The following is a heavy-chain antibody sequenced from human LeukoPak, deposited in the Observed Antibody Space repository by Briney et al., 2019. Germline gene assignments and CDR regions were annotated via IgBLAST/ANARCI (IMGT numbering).Heavy chain of an antibody. D-gene: IGHD6-13*01. CDR2: INHSGST. Sequence: SETLSLTCAVYGGSFSGYYWSWIRQPPGKGLERIGEINHSGSTNYNPSLKSRVTISVDTSKNQFSLKLSSVTAADTAVYYCARGGIAAAGPYYYYYYGMDVWGQGTTVTVSS. V-gene: IGHV4-34*01. CDR1: GGSFSGYY. J-gene: IGHJ6*02. CDR3: ARGGIAAAGPYYYYYYGMDV.